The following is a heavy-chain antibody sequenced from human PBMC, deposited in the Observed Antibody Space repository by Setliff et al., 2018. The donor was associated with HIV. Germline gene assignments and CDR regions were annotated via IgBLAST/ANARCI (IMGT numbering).Heavy chain of an antibody. CDR3: ARDLSNSELYYFFYVDV. CDR2: IIPIFGTA. CDR1: GGTFSSYA. Sequence: SVKVSCKASGGTFSSYAISWVRQAPGQGLEWMGRIIPIFGTANYVQKFQGRVTITADKSTSTAYMELSSLRSEDTAVYSCARDLSNSELYYFFYVDVWGKGTTVTVSS. V-gene: IGHV1-69*06. J-gene: IGHJ6*03. D-gene: IGHD4-4*01.